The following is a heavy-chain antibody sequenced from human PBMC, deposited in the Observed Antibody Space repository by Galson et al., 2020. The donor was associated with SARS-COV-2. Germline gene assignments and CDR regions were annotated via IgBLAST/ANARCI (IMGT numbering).Heavy chain of an antibody. Sequence: GESLKISCAASGFTFSSYAMSWVRQAPGKGLEWVSAISGSGGSTYYADSVKGRFTISRDNSKNTLYLQMNSLRAEDTAVYYCAKGARAAADYFDYWGQGTLVTVSS. CDR3: AKGARAAADYFDY. CDR2: ISGSGGST. V-gene: IGHV3-23*01. CDR1: GFTFSSYA. J-gene: IGHJ4*02. D-gene: IGHD6-13*01.